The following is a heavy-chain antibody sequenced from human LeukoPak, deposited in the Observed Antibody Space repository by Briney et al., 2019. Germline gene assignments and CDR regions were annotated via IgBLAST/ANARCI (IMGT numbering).Heavy chain of an antibody. CDR1: GFMFSTYA. D-gene: IGHD4-17*01. Sequence: GGSLRLSCATSGFMFSTYAMSWVRQAPGKGLEWVSIISNSGGTTYYADSVKGRFTVSRDNSKNTLYLQMNSLRGEDTAVYYCARVVDGDNYYYYYMDVWGKGTTVTVSS. CDR3: ARVVDGDNYYYYYMDV. CDR2: ISNSGGTT. V-gene: IGHV3-23*01. J-gene: IGHJ6*03.